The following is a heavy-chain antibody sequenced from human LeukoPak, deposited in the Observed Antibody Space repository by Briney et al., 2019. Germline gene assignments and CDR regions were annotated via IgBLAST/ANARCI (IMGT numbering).Heavy chain of an antibody. CDR3: ARDSGTTGEVRFDP. Sequence: SETLSLTCAVYGGSFSGYYWSWIRQPPGKGLEWIGEMNRSGSTNYNPSLKSRLTISIDTSKNQFSLKLSSVTAADTAVYYCARDSGTTGEVRFDPWGQGTLVTVSS. V-gene: IGHV4-34*01. CDR2: MNRSGST. J-gene: IGHJ5*02. D-gene: IGHD3-10*01. CDR1: GGSFSGYY.